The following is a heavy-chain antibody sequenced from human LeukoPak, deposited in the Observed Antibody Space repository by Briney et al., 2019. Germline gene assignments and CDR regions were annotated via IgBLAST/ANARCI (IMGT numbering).Heavy chain of an antibody. J-gene: IGHJ6*03. CDR2: IIPIFGTA. Sequence: GASVKVSCKASGYTFTSYYMHWVRQAPGQGLEWMGGIIPIFGTANYAQKFQGRVTMTTDTSTSTAYMELRSLRSDDTAVYYCARLRENYYYMDVWGKGTTVTVSS. CDR3: ARLRENYYYMDV. D-gene: IGHD3-16*01. V-gene: IGHV1-46*01. CDR1: GYTFTSYY.